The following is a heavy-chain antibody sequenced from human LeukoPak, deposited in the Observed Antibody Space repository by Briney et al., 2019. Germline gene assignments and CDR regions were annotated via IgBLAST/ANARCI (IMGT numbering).Heavy chain of an antibody. CDR3: ARRIYGSGSFPLDI. D-gene: IGHD3-10*01. J-gene: IGHJ3*02. V-gene: IGHV4-59*08. Sequence: SETLSLTCTVSGGSISGYYWSWIRQPPGKGLEWIGYIYYSGSTNYNPSLKSRVTISVDTSKNQFSLKLSSVTAADTAVYYCARRIYGSGSFPLDIWGQGTMVTVSS. CDR2: IYYSGST. CDR1: GGSISGYY.